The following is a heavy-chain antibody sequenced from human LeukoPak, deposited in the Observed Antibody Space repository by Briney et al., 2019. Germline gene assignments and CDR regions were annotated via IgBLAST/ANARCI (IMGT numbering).Heavy chain of an antibody. D-gene: IGHD6-13*01. CDR3: ARCLQQLGYYYYYMDV. CDR1: GGTFSSYA. Sequence: GASVKVSCKASGGTFSSYAISWVRQAPGQGLERMGGIIPIFGTANYAQKFQGRVTITTDESTSTAYMELSSLRSEDTAVYYCARCLQQLGYYYYYMDVWGKGTTVTVSS. J-gene: IGHJ6*03. CDR2: IIPIFGTA. V-gene: IGHV1-69*05.